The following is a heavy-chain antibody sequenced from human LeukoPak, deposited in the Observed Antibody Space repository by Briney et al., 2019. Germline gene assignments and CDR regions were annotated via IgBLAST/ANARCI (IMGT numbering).Heavy chain of an antibody. J-gene: IGHJ4*02. D-gene: IGHD2-15*01. V-gene: IGHV3-74*01. CDR2: INSDGIST. CDR1: GFTFSNYW. Sequence: GGSLRLSCAASGFTFSNYWMHWVRQAPGKGLVWVSRINSDGISTHYADSVKGRFTISRDNSKNTLYLQMNSLRAEDTAVYYCAKSGLNRFDYWGQGTLVTVSS. CDR3: AKSGLNRFDY.